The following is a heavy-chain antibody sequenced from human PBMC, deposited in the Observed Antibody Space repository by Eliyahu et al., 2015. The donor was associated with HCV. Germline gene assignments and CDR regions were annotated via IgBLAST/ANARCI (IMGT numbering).Heavy chain of an antibody. D-gene: IGHD3-22*01. J-gene: IGHJ3*02. CDR1: GFSLTSNVVX. CDR3: AHSRYYDTSRYYNLDAFDI. V-gene: IGHV2-5*02. CDR2: IYGDNDK. Sequence: QITLKESGPTLVKPTQTLTLTCTFSGFSLTSNVVXVGWIRQPPGKALEWLAVIYGDNDKRNSPSLRNRLTITKDTSKNQVVLTMTNMDPVDTATYYCAHSRYYDTSRYYNLDAFDIWGQGTKVTVFS.